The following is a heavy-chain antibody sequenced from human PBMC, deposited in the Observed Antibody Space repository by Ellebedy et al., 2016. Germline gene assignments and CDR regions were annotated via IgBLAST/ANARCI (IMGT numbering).Heavy chain of an antibody. Sequence: GSLRLSXTVSGASLTGGAYYWGWIRQPPGKGLEWIGSIYYSGSTYYTGDTYYSPSLRSRVTISVDTSKSQFSLRLSSVTAADTAIYYCARRNLLQLAYDYWGQGALVTVSS. V-gene: IGHV4-39*01. CDR1: GASLTGGAYY. D-gene: IGHD6-6*01. J-gene: IGHJ4*02. CDR3: ARRNLLQLAYDY. CDR2: IYYSGST.